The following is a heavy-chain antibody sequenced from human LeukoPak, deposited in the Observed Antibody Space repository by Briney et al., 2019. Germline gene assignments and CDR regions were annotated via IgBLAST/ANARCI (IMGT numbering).Heavy chain of an antibody. CDR1: GYTFTSYG. J-gene: IGHJ6*02. CDR2: IIPIFGTA. D-gene: IGHD3-9*01. CDR3: AKALNYYYYYGMDV. V-gene: IGHV1-69*13. Sequence: WASVTVSCKASGYTFTSYGISWVRQAPGQGLEWMGGIIPIFGTANYAQKFQGRVTITADESTSTAYMELSSLRSEDTAVYYCAKALNYYYYYGMDVWGQGTAVTVSS.